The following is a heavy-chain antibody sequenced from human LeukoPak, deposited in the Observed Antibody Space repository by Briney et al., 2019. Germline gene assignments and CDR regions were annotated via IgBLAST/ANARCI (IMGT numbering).Heavy chain of an antibody. CDR2: INHSGST. Sequence: ASETLSLTCAVYGGSFSGYYWSWIRQPPGKGLEWIGEINHSGSTNYNPSLKSRVTISVDTSENQFSLKLSSVTAADTAVYYCARFMTTDNWFDPWGQGTLVTVSS. J-gene: IGHJ5*02. D-gene: IGHD3-16*01. CDR3: ARFMTTDNWFDP. V-gene: IGHV4-34*01. CDR1: GGSFSGYY.